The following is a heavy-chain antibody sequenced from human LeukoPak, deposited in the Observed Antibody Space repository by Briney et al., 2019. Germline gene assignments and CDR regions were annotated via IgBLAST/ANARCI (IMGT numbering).Heavy chain of an antibody. CDR3: AREMEDKSFSFGELRKNYYYYMDV. D-gene: IGHD3-10*01. V-gene: IGHV3-7*03. CDR2: IKHDGSED. Sequence: PGGSLRLSCAASGFTFSNYWMTWVRQAPGKGLEWVANIKHDGSEDYYLDSVKGRFTISRDNAKSSMWLQMNSLRDEDTAVYYCAREMEDKSFSFGELRKNYYYYMDVWGKGTTVTVSS. CDR1: GFTFSNYW. J-gene: IGHJ6*03.